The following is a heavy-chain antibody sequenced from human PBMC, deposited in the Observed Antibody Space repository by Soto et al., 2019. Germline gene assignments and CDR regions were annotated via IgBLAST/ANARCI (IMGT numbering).Heavy chain of an antibody. CDR3: ARRGPKNWFDP. CDR2: IYYSWST. CDR1: GGSISSSSYY. V-gene: IGHV4-39*01. Sequence: TSETMSLTCAVSGGSISSSSYYWGWIRQPPGKGLEWILSIYYSWSTYYNPSLKSRVTISVDTSKNQFSLKLSSVTAADTAVYYCARRGPKNWFDPWGQGTLVTVSS. J-gene: IGHJ5*02.